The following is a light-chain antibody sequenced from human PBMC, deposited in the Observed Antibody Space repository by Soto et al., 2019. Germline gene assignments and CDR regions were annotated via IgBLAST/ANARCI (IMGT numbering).Light chain of an antibody. CDR1: SSDVGGYNY. CDR3: SSYSSSSTLCV. CDR2: DVS. Sequence: QSALTQPASVSGSPGQSITISCTGTSSDVGGYNYVSWNQQHPGKAPKLMIYDVSNRPSGVSNRFSGSKSGNTASLTISGLQAEDEADYYCSSYSSSSTLCVFGTGTKLTVL. J-gene: IGLJ1*01. V-gene: IGLV2-14*01.